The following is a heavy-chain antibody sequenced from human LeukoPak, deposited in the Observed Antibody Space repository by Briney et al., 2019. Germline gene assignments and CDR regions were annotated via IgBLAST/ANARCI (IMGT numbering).Heavy chain of an antibody. CDR1: GYSISSGYY. V-gene: IGHV4-38-2*01. J-gene: IGHJ5*02. Sequence: KPSETLSLTCAISGYSISSGYYWAWSRQPPGKGLEWIGIMHNSGRTYYNPSLKSRVTISVDTSKNQFSLKLSSVAAADTAVYYCARLMTTATAWGQGTLVTVSS. D-gene: IGHD4-17*01. CDR3: ARLMTTATA. CDR2: MHNSGRT.